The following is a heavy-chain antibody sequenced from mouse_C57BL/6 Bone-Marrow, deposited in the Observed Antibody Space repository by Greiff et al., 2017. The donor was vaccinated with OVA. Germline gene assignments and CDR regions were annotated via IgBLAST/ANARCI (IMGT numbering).Heavy chain of an antibody. J-gene: IGHJ2*01. CDR1: GFTFSDYG. Sequence: EVKVVESGGGLVKPGGSLKLSCAASGFTFSDYGMHWVRQAPEKGLEWVAYISSGSSTIYYADTVKGRFTISRDNAKNTLFLQMTSLRSEDTAMYYCARRELQVLDYWGQGTTLTVSS. D-gene: IGHD2-12*01. V-gene: IGHV5-17*01. CDR2: ISSGSSTI. CDR3: ARRELQVLDY.